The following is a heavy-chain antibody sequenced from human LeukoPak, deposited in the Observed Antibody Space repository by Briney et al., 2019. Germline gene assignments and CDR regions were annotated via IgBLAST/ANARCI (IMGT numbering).Heavy chain of an antibody. J-gene: IGHJ4*02. V-gene: IGHV3-11*01. CDR1: GFTFSDYY. D-gene: IGHD5-12*01. Sequence: PGGSLRLSCAASGFTFSDYYMSWIRQAPGKGLEWVSYISSSGSTIYYADSVKGRFTISRDNAKNSLYLQMNSLRAEDTAVYYCARVPFTDTSGYPLGYYFDYWGQGTLVTVSS. CDR3: ARVPFTDTSGYPLGYYFDY. CDR2: ISSSGSTI.